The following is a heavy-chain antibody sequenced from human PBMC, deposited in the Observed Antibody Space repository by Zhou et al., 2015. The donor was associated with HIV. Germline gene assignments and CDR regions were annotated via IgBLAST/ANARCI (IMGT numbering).Heavy chain of an antibody. J-gene: IGHJ6*02. V-gene: IGHV3-9*01. D-gene: IGHD3-10*01. Sequence: EVQLVQSGGGLAQPGRSLTLSCAASGFVFEKYAMHWVRQAPGKGLEWVSGISWSSNNIGYADSVKGRFTISRDNAKNSLYLEMSSLRPEDTAFYYCAKGIKLNYYFAMDVWGQGP. CDR3: AKGIKLNYYFAMDV. CDR1: GFVFEKYA. CDR2: ISWSSNNI.